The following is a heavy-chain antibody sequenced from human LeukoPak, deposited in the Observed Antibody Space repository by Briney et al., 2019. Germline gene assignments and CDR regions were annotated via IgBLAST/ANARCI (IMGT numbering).Heavy chain of an antibody. D-gene: IGHD2-15*01. CDR1: GGSISSYY. Sequence: SETLSLTCTVSGGSISSYYWSWIRQPPGKGLEWIGYIYYSGSTNYNPSLKSRVTISVDTSKNQFSLKLSSVTAADTAVYYCARVTAYSGRAFDIWGQGTMVTVSS. CDR2: IYYSGST. V-gene: IGHV4-59*01. J-gene: IGHJ3*02. CDR3: ARVTAYSGRAFDI.